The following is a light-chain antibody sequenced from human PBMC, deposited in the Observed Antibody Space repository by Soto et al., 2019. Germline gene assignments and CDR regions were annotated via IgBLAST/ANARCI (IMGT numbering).Light chain of an antibody. CDR3: SSFTTTNTWV. V-gene: IGLV2-14*01. CDR1: SSDFGSYNF. CDR2: QVT. Sequence: QSVLTQPPSVSGSPGQSITISCTATSSDFGSYNFVSWFQQHPGKAPRLMIYQVTNRPSGVSNRFSGSKSGNTASLTISGLQAEDEADYYCSSFTTTNTWVFGGGTKLTVL. J-gene: IGLJ3*02.